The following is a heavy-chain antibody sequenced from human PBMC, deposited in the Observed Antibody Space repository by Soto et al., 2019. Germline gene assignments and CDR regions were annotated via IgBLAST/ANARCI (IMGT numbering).Heavy chain of an antibody. V-gene: IGHV3-23*01. CDR3: AKLLWSRRGYSRAYYYYGMDV. CDR1: GFTFSSFA. D-gene: IGHD2-15*01. Sequence: PGGSLRLSCAASGFTFSSFAMSWVRQAPGKGLEWVSAISGSGGSTYYADSVKGRFTISRDNSRNTLYLQMNSLRAEDTAVYYCAKLLWSRRGYSRAYYYYGMDVWGQGTTVTVSS. J-gene: IGHJ6*02. CDR2: ISGSGGST.